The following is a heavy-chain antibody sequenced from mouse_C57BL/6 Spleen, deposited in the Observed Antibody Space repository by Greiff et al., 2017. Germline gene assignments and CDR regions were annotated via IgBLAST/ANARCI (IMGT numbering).Heavy chain of an antibody. J-gene: IGHJ3*01. CDR2: IYPGSGNT. Sequence: VQLQQSGPELVKPGASVKISCKASGYSFTSYYIHWVKQRPGQGLEWIGWIYPGSGNTKYNEKFKGKATLTADTSSSTAYMQLSSLTSEDSAVYYCARSRGNYPFAYWGQGTLVTVSA. CDR3: ARSRGNYPFAY. V-gene: IGHV1-66*01. D-gene: IGHD2-1*01. CDR1: GYSFTSYY.